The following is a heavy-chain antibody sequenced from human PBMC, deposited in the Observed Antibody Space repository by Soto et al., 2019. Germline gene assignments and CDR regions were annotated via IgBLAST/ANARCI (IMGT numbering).Heavy chain of an antibody. Sequence: EVQLVESGGGLVQPGRSLRLSCAASGFTFDDYAMHWVRQAPGKGLEWVSGISWNSGSIGYADSVKGRFNISRDNAKNSLYLQKNSLRADDTALYYCAKGSTITMVRGVIHDYFDYWGQGTLVTVSS. CDR2: ISWNSGSI. J-gene: IGHJ4*02. D-gene: IGHD3-10*01. V-gene: IGHV3-9*01. CDR3: AKGSTITMVRGVIHDYFDY. CDR1: GFTFDDYA.